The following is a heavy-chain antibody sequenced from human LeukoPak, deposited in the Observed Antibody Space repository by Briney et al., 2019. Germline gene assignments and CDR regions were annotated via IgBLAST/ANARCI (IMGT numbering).Heavy chain of an antibody. J-gene: IGHJ4*02. Sequence: GRSLRLSCAASRFIFNNYAMHWVRQAPGKGLDWVAVISYHGRDQFYADSVKGRSTISRDSSKNTLYLQMNSLRTEDTAVYYCVRQDCSGGSCYLDYWGQGTLVTVSS. CDR2: ISYHGRDQ. CDR1: RFIFNNYA. V-gene: IGHV3-30*04. D-gene: IGHD2-15*01. CDR3: VRQDCSGGSCYLDY.